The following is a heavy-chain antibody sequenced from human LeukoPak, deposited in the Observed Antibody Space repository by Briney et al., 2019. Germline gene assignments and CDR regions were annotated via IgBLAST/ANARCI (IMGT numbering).Heavy chain of an antibody. D-gene: IGHD3-10*01. CDR1: GFTFSSYA. J-gene: IGHJ5*02. V-gene: IGHV3-30-3*01. Sequence: PGGSLRLSCAASGFTFSSYAMHWVRQAPGKGLEWVAVISYDGSNKYYADSVKGRFTISRDNSKNTLYLQMNSLRAEDTAVYYCAREGTAYYYGSGSNNWFDPWGQGTLVTVSS. CDR2: ISYDGSNK. CDR3: AREGTAYYYGSGSNNWFDP.